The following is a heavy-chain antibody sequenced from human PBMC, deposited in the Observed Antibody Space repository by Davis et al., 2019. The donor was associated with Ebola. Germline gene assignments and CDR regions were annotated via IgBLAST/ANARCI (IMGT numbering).Heavy chain of an antibody. CDR3: ARDQGWVVRHYYYYYYMDV. J-gene: IGHJ6*03. CDR1: GGSFSGYY. CDR2: INHSGST. D-gene: IGHD2-2*01. V-gene: IGHV4-34*01. Sequence: PSETLSLTCAVYGGSFSGYYWSWIRQPPGKGLEWIGEINHSGSTNYNPSLKSRVTISVDTSKNQFSLKLSSVTAADTAVYYCARDQGWVVRHYYYYYYMDVWGKGTTVTVSS.